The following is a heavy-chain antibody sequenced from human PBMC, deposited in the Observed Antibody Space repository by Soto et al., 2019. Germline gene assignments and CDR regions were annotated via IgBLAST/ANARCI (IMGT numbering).Heavy chain of an antibody. V-gene: IGHV4-31*03. CDR1: GGSISSGGYY. CDR3: ARDYGSGSYSDNWFDP. CDR2: IYYSGST. D-gene: IGHD3-10*01. J-gene: IGHJ5*02. Sequence: QVQLQESGPGLVKPSQTLSLTCTVSGGSISSGGYYWSWIRQHPGKGLEWIGYIYYSGSTYYNPSLKSRVTISVDTSKNQFSLKLSSVTAADTAVYYCARDYGSGSYSDNWFDPWGQGTLVTVSS.